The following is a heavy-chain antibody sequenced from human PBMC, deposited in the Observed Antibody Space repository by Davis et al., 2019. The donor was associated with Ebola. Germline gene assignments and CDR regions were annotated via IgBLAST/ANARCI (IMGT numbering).Heavy chain of an antibody. CDR2: ISTSGNYM. J-gene: IGHJ6*02. D-gene: IGHD3-16*01. V-gene: IGHV3-21*01. CDR1: GFTVSSNH. Sequence: GESLKIPCAASGFTVSSNHMSWVRQAPGKGLEWVSYISTSGNYMYYADSVKGRFTVSRDNAKNSLYLQMNSLRAEDTAVYYCASHLGVHGMDVWGQGTAVTVS. CDR3: ASHLGVHGMDV.